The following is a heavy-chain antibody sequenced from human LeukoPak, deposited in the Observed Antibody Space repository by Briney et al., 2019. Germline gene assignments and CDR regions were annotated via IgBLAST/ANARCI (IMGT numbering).Heavy chain of an antibody. CDR2: IKQDRSEK. D-gene: IGHD5-24*01. CDR1: GFTFTNYW. J-gene: IGHJ5*01. Sequence: GGSLRLSCAASGFTFTNYWMSWVRQAPGKGLELVANIKQDRSEKYYVDSVKGRFTISRDNAKNAVYLHMNSLRPEDTAIYYCARDKVDGPTKFDSWGQGIRVTVSS. V-gene: IGHV3-7*01. CDR3: ARDKVDGPTKFDS.